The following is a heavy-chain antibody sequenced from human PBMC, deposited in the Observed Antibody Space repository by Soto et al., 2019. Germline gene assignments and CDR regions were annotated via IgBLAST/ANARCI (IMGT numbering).Heavy chain of an antibody. CDR2: ISSGGST. V-gene: IGHV3-23*01. Sequence: EVQLLESGGGLVKPEGSMRLSCAASGFTFTSYAMGWVRQAPGKGMERVSVISSGGSTYYADSVRGRFTISSDTTKDTLSLQLNSLRAEDTAVYNFAKRRGAVGHFGYWGQGALVTGSS. CDR3: AKRRGAVGHFGY. CDR1: GFTFTSYA. J-gene: IGHJ4*02.